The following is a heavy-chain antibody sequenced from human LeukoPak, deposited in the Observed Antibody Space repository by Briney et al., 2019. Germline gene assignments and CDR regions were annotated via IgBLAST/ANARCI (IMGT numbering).Heavy chain of an antibody. V-gene: IGHV1-2*02. CDR1: GYTFTSYG. D-gene: IGHD3-22*01. J-gene: IGHJ4*02. CDR2: INPNKGGT. CDR3: ARALSGSGHFYCFDY. Sequence: ASVKVSCKASGYTFTSYGISWVRQAPGQGLEWMGWINPNKGGTHYAQNFQGRVTMTRDTSISTASMELSSLRSDDTAMYYCARALSGSGHFYCFDYWGQGALVTVSS.